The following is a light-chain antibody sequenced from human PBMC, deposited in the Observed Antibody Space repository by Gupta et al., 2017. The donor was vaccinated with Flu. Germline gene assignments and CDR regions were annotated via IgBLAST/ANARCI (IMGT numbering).Light chain of an antibody. J-gene: IGLJ1*01. CDR2: EVS. CDR3: SSYTSSSTLSYV. V-gene: IGLV2-14*01. CDR1: SSDVGGYNY. Sequence: SALPQPASVSVPPGPSLTISCTGTSSDVGGYNYVSWYQQHPGKAPKLMIYEVSNRPSGVSNRFSGSKSGNTASLTISGVQAEDEADYYCSSYTSSSTLSYVFGTGTKVTVL.